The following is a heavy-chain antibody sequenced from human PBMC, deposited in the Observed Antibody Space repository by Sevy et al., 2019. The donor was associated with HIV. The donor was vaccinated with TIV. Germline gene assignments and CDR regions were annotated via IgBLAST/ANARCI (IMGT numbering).Heavy chain of an antibody. CDR3: ARDYSRRPGWFDP. J-gene: IGHJ5*02. Sequence: GGSLRLSCAGSGFDVSNNYMSWVRQAPGKGLEWVSIIYSSGTTYYADSVKGRFTISRDKSKNTVYLQMSSRRADDTAFYHCARDYSRRPGWFDPWGQGTLVTVSS. D-gene: IGHD6-13*01. V-gene: IGHV3-53*01. CDR1: GFDVSNNY. CDR2: IYSSGTT.